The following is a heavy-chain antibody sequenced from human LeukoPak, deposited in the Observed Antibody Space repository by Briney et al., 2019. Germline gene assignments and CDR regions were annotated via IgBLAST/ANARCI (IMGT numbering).Heavy chain of an antibody. V-gene: IGHV3-66*01. CDR2: IYSGGST. J-gene: IGHJ4*02. CDR1: GFTVSSNY. Sequence: GGSLRLSCAASGFTVSSNYMSWVRQAPGKGLEWVSVIYSGGSTYYADSVKGRFTISRDNSKNTLYLQMNSLRAEDTAVYYCARNVPQRGYAYWGQGTLVTVSS. CDR3: ARNVPQRGYAY. D-gene: IGHD1-1*01.